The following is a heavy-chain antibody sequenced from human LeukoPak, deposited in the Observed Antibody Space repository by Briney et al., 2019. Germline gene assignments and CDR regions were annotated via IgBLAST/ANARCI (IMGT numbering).Heavy chain of an antibody. CDR2: IYTSGST. Sequence: SETLSLTCTVSGGSISSGSYYWSWIRQPAGKGLEWIGRIYTSGSTNYNPSLKSRVTISVDKSENQFSLKLSSVTAADTAVYYCARGPPYSSGWHWGHPFDYWGQGTLVTVSS. D-gene: IGHD6-19*01. CDR3: ARGPPYSSGWHWGHPFDY. V-gene: IGHV4-61*02. J-gene: IGHJ4*02. CDR1: GGSISSGSYY.